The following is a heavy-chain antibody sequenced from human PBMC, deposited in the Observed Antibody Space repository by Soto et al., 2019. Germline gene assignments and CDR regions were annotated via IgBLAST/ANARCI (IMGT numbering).Heavy chain of an antibody. Sequence: PSGTLSLTCTVSGGSITSNSYYWGWIRQPPGKGLEWIGSIYYSGSTYYNPSLKSRVTISVDTSKNQFSLKLSSVTAADTAVYYCATQEVGGSYVYTFDPWGQGTLVTVSS. V-gene: IGHV4-39*01. CDR3: ATQEVGGSYVYTFDP. CDR2: IYYSGST. CDR1: GGSITSNSYY. J-gene: IGHJ5*02. D-gene: IGHD1-26*01.